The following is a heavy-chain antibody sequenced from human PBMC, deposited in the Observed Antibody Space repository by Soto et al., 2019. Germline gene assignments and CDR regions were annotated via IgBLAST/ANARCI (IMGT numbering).Heavy chain of an antibody. J-gene: IGHJ5*02. CDR1: GFTFSNYA. CDR2: LLRSGSTA. D-gene: IGHD4-17*01. CDR3: AKDAISGDGIWLMDS. V-gene: IGHV3-23*01. Sequence: GGSLRFSCAASGFTFSNYAMTWARQAPGKGLEWVSSLLRSGSTAYYADSVRGRFTVSSDTSANSLYLQMDSLRAEDTAIYYCAKDAISGDGIWLMDSWGQGTLVTVSS.